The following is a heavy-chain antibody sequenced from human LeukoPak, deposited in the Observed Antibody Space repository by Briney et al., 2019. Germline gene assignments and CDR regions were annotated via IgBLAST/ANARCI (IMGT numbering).Heavy chain of an antibody. J-gene: IGHJ4*02. CDR1: GGSISSSSYY. D-gene: IGHD6-6*01. CDR3: ASPPRSIAARTFYFDY. CDR2: IYYSGST. V-gene: IGHV4-39*01. Sequence: PSETLSLTCTVSGGSISSSSYYWGWIRQPPGKGLEWIGSIYYSGSTYYNPSLKSRVTISVDTSKNQFSLKLSSVTAADTAVYYCASPPRSIAARTFYFDYWGQGTLVTVSS.